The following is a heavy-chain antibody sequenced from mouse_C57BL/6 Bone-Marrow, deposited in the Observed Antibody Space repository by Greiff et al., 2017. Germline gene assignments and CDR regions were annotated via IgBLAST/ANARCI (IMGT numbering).Heavy chain of an antibody. CDR1: GYTFTDYY. CDR2: INPYNGGT. CDR3: ARSLRSYAMDY. V-gene: IGHV1-19*01. Sequence: VQLQQSGPVLVKPGASVKMSCKASGYTFTDYYMNWVKQSHGKSLEWIGVINPYNGGTSYNQKFKGKATLTVDKSSSTAYMELNSLTSEDSAVYYCARSLRSYAMDYWGQGTSVTVSS. J-gene: IGHJ4*01. D-gene: IGHD1-1*01.